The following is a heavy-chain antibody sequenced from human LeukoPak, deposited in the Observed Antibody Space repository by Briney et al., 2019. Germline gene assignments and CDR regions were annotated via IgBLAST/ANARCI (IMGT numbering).Heavy chain of an antibody. D-gene: IGHD2/OR15-2a*01. J-gene: IGHJ6*03. V-gene: IGHV4-34*01. Sequence: SETLSLTCAVCGGSFSGYYWSCIRQPPGKGLEWIGEINHSGRTNYNPSLKSRVTISVDTSKNQFSLKLSSVTAADTAVYYCARPNRKGYYYYYMDVWGKGTTVTVSS. CDR2: INHSGRT. CDR1: GGSFSGYY. CDR3: ARPNRKGYYYYYMDV.